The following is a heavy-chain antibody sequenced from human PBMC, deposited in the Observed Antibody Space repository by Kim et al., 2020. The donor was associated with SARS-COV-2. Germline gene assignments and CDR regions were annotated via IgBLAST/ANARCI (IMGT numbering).Heavy chain of an antibody. D-gene: IGHD3-10*01. V-gene: IGHV3-30*04. CDR2: ISYDGSNK. CDR3: ARDQPYGSGTAVNWFDP. Sequence: GGSLRLSCAASGFTFSSYAMHWVRQAPGKGLEWVAVISYDGSNKYYADSVKGRFTISRDNSKNTLYLQMNSLRAEDTAVYYCARDQPYGSGTAVNWFDPWGQGTLVTVSS. CDR1: GFTFSSYA. J-gene: IGHJ5*02.